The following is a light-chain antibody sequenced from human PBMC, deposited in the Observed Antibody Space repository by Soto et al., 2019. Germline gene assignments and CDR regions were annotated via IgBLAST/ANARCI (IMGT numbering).Light chain of an antibody. V-gene: IGLV1-44*01. CDR1: SSNIGGYT. CDR2: SNH. CDR3: AAWDDSMNGSV. J-gene: IGLJ1*01. Sequence: QSVLTQPPSASGTPGQTVTVSCSGSSSNIGGYTVNWYQQLPGTAPKLVIYSNHQRPSGVPDRFSGSKSGTSASLAISGLQSEDEADYYCAAWDDSMNGSVFGSGTKVNVL.